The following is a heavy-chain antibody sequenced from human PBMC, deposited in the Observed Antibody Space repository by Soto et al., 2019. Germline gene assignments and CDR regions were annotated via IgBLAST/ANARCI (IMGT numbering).Heavy chain of an antibody. CDR1: GYTFIDYY. D-gene: IGHD3-9*01. V-gene: IGHV1-2*02. CDR3: ARGDNILTGYYALVY. Sequence: QVQLVQSGAEVNKPGASVKVSCKASGYTFIDYYIHWVRQAPGQGLEWMGRINPNNGDTVYTQKFQGRVRMTGDTSITTAFVELTSRTSDDTAVYFCARGDNILTGYYALVYWGQGTLVTVSS. CDR2: INPNNGDT. J-gene: IGHJ4*02.